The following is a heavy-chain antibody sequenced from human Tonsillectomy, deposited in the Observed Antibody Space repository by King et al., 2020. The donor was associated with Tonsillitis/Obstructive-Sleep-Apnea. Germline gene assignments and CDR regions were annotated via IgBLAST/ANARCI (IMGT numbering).Heavy chain of an antibody. J-gene: IGHJ4*02. V-gene: IGHV2-5*02. CDR3: AHRPMITFGEYFDY. D-gene: IGHD3-16*01. CDR1: GVSLSTSGVG. Sequence: TLKESGPTLVKPTQTLTLTCTFSGVSLSTSGVGVGWIRQPPGKALEWLALIYWDYDKRYSPSLKSRLTITKDTSKNQVVLTMTTMDPVDTATYYCAHRPMITFGEYFDYWGQGTLVTVSS. CDR2: IYWDYDK.